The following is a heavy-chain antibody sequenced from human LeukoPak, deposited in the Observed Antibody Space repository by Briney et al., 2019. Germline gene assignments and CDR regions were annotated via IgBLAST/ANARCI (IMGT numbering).Heavy chain of an antibody. Sequence: GGSLRLSCAASGFTFSSYWMHWVRQVPGKGLVWASRIRSDGSSTNYADSVKGRFTISRDNARNTLYLQMNSLRAEDTAVYYCARDAHSSRYFDWLLPPDYWGQGTLVTVSS. CDR2: IRSDGSST. V-gene: IGHV3-74*01. CDR1: GFTFSSYW. CDR3: ARDAHSSRYFDWLLPPDY. D-gene: IGHD3-9*01. J-gene: IGHJ4*02.